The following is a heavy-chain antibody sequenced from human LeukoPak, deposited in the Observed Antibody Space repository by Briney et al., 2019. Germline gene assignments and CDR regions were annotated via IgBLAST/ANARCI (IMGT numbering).Heavy chain of an antibody. CDR3: ARHLKELRHWFDP. D-gene: IGHD1-26*01. J-gene: IGHJ5*02. V-gene: IGHV4-4*02. CDR1: GGSVSSSNW. Sequence: SETLSLTCAVSGGSVSSSNWWSWVRQPPGKGLEWIGEIYHSGSTNYNPSLKSRVTISVDTSKNQFSLKLSSVTAADTAVYYCARHLKELRHWFDPWGQGTLVTVSS. CDR2: IYHSGST.